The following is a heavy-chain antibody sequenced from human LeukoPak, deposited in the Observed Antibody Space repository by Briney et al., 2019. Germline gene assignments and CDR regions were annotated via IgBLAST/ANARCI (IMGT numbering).Heavy chain of an antibody. CDR2: SYNSGSA. V-gene: IGHV4-59*01. CDR3: ARGAPVAISGLDY. D-gene: IGHD2-2*01. J-gene: IGHJ4*02. CDR1: GASIRSYY. Sequence: SETLSLTCTVSGASIRSYYWSWLRQPPGKGLEWIGYSYNSGSANYSPSLKSRVTISIDTSKNQFSLNLSSVTAADTAVYYCARGAPVAISGLDYWGQGTLVTVSS.